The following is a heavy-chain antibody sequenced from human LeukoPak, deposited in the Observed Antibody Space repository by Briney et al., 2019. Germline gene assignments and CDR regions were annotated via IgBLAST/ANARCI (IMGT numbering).Heavy chain of an antibody. Sequence: GASVKVSCKASGYTFTSYGISWVRQAPGQGLEWMGWISAYNGNTNYAPKLQGRVTMTTDTSTSTAYMELRSLRSDDTAVYYCARSGYCGGSCYSGAFDIWGQGTMVTVSS. CDR1: GYTFTSYG. J-gene: IGHJ3*02. CDR2: ISAYNGNT. CDR3: ARSGYCGGSCYSGAFDI. V-gene: IGHV1-18*01. D-gene: IGHD2-15*01.